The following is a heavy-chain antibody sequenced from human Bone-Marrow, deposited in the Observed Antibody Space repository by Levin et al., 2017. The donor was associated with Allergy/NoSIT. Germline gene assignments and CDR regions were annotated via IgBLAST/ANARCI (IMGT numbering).Heavy chain of an antibody. CDR1: GFTFSRAW. V-gene: IGHV3-15*01. CDR3: TTVLTLYGDFGDY. CDR2: IKSQVDGGTT. D-gene: IGHD4-17*01. Sequence: LSLTCAASGFTFSRAWMSWVRQAPGKGLEWVGHIKSQVDGGTTDYIAPVKGRFTISRDDSKNTMYLQMDSLKTEDTAVYYCTTVLTLYGDFGDYWGQGTLVTVSS. J-gene: IGHJ4*01.